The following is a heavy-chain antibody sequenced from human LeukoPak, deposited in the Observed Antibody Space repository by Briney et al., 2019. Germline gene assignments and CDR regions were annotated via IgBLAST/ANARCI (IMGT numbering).Heavy chain of an antibody. CDR3: ATARLDTFAGLIDTFVVQD. V-gene: IGHV1-24*01. Sequence: ASVKVSCKVSGYTLTELSMHWVRQAPGKGLEWMGGFDPEDGETIYAQKFQGRVTMTEDTSTDTAYMELSSLRSEDTAVFYCATARLDTFAGLIDTFVVQDWGQGTLVTVSS. J-gene: IGHJ4*02. CDR2: FDPEDGET. D-gene: IGHD1-1*01. CDR1: GYTLTELS.